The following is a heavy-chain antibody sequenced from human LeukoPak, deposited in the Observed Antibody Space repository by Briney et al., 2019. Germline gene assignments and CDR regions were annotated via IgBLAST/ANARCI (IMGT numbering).Heavy chain of an antibody. CDR1: GGAISSGSYY. CDR3: ASRKYYYDSSGYEFYFDY. D-gene: IGHD3-22*01. Sequence: PSETLSLTCIVSGGAISSGSYYWGWIRQPPGKGLEWIGSMYYTGSTYNSPSLKSRVTISVDTSKNQFSLKLSSVTAADTAVYYCASRKYYYDSSGYEFYFDYWGQGTLVTVSS. V-gene: IGHV4-39*07. J-gene: IGHJ4*02. CDR2: MYYTGST.